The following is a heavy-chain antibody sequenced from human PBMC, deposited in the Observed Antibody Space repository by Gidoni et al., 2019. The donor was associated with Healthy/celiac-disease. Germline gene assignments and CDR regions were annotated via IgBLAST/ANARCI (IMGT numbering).Heavy chain of an antibody. J-gene: IGHJ4*02. D-gene: IGHD5-12*01. V-gene: IGHV4-31*03. CDR1: GCSISSGGYY. CDR2: IYYSGST. CDR3: ARGFRGGYSGYDSPTVDY. Sequence: QVQLQESGPGLVKPSQTLSLTCTVPGCSISSGGYYWSWIRQHPGKGREWIGYIYYSGSTYYNPYLKSRVTISVDTSKNQFSLKLSSVTAADTAVYYCARGFRGGYSGYDSPTVDYWGQGTLVTVSS.